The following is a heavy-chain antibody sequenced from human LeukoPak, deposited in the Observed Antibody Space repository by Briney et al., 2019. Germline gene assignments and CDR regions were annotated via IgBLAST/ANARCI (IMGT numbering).Heavy chain of an antibody. CDR2: ISSSSSYI. Sequence: GGSLRLSCAASGFTFSTYSMNCVRQAPGKGLEWVSSISSSSSYIYYADSVKGRFTISRDNAKNSLYLQMNSLRAEDTAVYYCAKSGLNRFDYWGQGTLVTVSS. CDR3: AKSGLNRFDY. V-gene: IGHV3-21*04. J-gene: IGHJ4*02. CDR1: GFTFSTYS. D-gene: IGHD2-15*01.